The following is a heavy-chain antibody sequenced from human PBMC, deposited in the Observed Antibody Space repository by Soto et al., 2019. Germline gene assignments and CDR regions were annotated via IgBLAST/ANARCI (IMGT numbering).Heavy chain of an antibody. J-gene: IGHJ6*02. Sequence: SETLSLTCAVSGGSISSSNWWSWVRQPPGKGLEWIGEIYHSGSTNYNPSLKSRVTISVDKSKNQFSLKLSSVTAADTAVYYCARERIAAAGPGEYYYYYGMDVWGQGTTVTVSS. D-gene: IGHD6-13*01. CDR3: ARERIAAAGPGEYYYYYGMDV. V-gene: IGHV4-4*02. CDR2: IYHSGST. CDR1: GGSISSSNW.